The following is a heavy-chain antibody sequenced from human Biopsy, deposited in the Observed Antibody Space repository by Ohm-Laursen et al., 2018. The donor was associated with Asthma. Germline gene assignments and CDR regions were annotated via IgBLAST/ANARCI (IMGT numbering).Heavy chain of an antibody. Sequence: SLRLSCAASGFTFGDYWISWVRQVPGKGLEWVANIKHDGSEKNHVDSLKGRFTISRDNAKNSLYLQMNSLRAEDTAVYYCARTFYFWSPYHAEHYQLWGQGTLVTVSS. V-gene: IGHV3-7*01. J-gene: IGHJ1*01. CDR1: GFTFGDYW. CDR2: IKHDGSEK. D-gene: IGHD3-3*01. CDR3: ARTFYFWSPYHAEHYQL.